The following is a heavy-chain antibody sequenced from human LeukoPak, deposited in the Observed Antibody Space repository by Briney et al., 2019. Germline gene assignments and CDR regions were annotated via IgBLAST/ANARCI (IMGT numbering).Heavy chain of an antibody. J-gene: IGHJ6*02. CDR2: ISGSGGST. Sequence: GGSLRLSCAASGFTFSSYAMSWVRQAPGKGLEWVSAISGSGGSTYYADSVKGRFTISRDNSKNTLYLQMNSLRAEDTAIYYCAKWGFEELENYYYGMDVWGQGTTVTVSS. CDR3: AKWGFEELENYYYGMDV. CDR1: GFTFSSYA. D-gene: IGHD3-10*01. V-gene: IGHV3-23*01.